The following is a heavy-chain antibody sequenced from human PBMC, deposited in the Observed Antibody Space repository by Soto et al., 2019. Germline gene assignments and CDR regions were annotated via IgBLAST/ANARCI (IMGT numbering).Heavy chain of an antibody. CDR1: GDSIGNFY. D-gene: IGHD2-8*01. J-gene: IGHJ2*01. Sequence: PSDNLSLTCTVSGDSIGNFYWSWIRQPAGKGLESIGRVSTSGRTNYSHSLKSRVTMSLDTSKNRFSLRLTSLSAADTAVYFCARGMGRYFDLWGRGTLVTVSS. CDR3: ARGMGRYFDL. V-gene: IGHV4-4*07. CDR2: VSTSGRT.